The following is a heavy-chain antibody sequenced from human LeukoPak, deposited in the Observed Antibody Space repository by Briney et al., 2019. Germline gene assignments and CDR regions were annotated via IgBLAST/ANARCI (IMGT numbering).Heavy chain of an antibody. CDR1: GYTFTGYY. CDR2: INPDNGGT. J-gene: IGHJ4*02. CDR3: ARDPYSNYFDY. Sequence: ASVKVSCKASGYTFTGYYMHWVRQAPGQGLEWMGWINPDNGGTNYAQKFQGRVTMTRDTSISTAYMELNRLRSDDTAVYYCARDPYSNYFDYWGQGTLVTVSS. V-gene: IGHV1-2*02. D-gene: IGHD5-18*01.